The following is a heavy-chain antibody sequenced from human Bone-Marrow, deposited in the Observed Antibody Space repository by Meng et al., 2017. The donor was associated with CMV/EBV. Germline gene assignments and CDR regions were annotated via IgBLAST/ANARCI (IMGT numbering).Heavy chain of an antibody. J-gene: IGHJ4*02. CDR2: ISSSGSTI. Sequence: GESLKISCAASGFTFSSYEMNWVRQAPGKGLEWVSYISSSGSTIYYADSVKGRFTISRDNAKNSLYLQMNSLRAEDTAVYYCAKLFILWPSSYSDYWGRGTLVTVSS. CDR1: GFTFSSYE. V-gene: IGHV3-48*03. CDR3: AKLFILWPSSYSDY. D-gene: IGHD2-21*01.